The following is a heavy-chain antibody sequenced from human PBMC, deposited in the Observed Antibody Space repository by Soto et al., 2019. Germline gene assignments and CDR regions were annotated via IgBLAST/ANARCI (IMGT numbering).Heavy chain of an antibody. J-gene: IGHJ6*02. CDR3: TTDRMATIRQPDSYGMDV. Sequence: VQLVESGGALVQPGGSLRLSCEASGFIFSNAWMNWVRQSPGEGLEWVGRIMSKTDGGTTDYAAPVKGRFIISRDDSKNTLYLQLNSLKTEDSAIYYCTTDRMATIRQPDSYGMDVWGQGTTVTVSS. V-gene: IGHV3-15*02. D-gene: IGHD2-15*01. CDR1: GFIFSNAW. CDR2: IMSKTDGGTT.